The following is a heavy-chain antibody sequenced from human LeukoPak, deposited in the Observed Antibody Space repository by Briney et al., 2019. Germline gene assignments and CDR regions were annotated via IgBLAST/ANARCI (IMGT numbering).Heavy chain of an antibody. V-gene: IGHV1-24*01. CDR1: GYTLTELS. CDR2: FDPEDGET. J-gene: IGHJ4*02. CDR3: ATAWWHYGDYGEGRFDY. D-gene: IGHD4-17*01. Sequence: ASVKVSCKVSGYTLTELSMHWVRQAPGKGLEWMGGFDPEDGETIYAQKFQGRVTMTEDTSTDTAYMELSSLRSEDTAVYYCATAWWHYGDYGEGRFDYWGQGTLVTVSS.